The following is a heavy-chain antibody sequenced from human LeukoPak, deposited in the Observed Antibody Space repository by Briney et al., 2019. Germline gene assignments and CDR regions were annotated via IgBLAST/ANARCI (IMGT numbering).Heavy chain of an antibody. V-gene: IGHV3-11*01. CDR3: ARDVSSLYYGFDC. Sequence: GSLRLPCAASGFTFSYFYISWIRQASGKGLEWVSYISSSGSTIYYADSVKGRFTISRDNAKNSLYLQMNSLRAEDTAVYYCARDVSSLYYGFDCWGQGTLVTVSS. CDR2: ISSSGSTI. J-gene: IGHJ4*02. D-gene: IGHD3-22*01. CDR1: GFTFSYFY.